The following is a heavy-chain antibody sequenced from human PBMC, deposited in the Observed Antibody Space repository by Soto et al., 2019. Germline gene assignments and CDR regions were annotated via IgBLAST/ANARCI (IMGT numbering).Heavy chain of an antibody. CDR2: IYYSGST. CDR1: GGSISSFFYY. J-gene: IGHJ4*02. Sequence: PSDTLSLTCTVSGGSISSFFYYWGWIRQHPGKGLEWIGYIYYSGSTYYNPSLKSRVTISVDTSKNQFSLKLSSVTAADTAVYYCAREISGYSYGSYFDYWGQGTLVTVSS. D-gene: IGHD5-18*01. CDR3: AREISGYSYGSYFDY. V-gene: IGHV4-31*03.